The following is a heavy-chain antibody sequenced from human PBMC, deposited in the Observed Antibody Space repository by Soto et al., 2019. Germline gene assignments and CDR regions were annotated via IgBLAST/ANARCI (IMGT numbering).Heavy chain of an antibody. J-gene: IGHJ4*02. CDR2: ISYDGSNK. CDR1: GFTFSSYA. D-gene: IGHD1-26*01. Sequence: VQLVESGGGVVQPGRSLRLSCAASGFTFSSYAMHWVRQAPGKGLEWVAVISYDGSNKYYADSVKGRFTISRDNSKNTLYLQMNSLRAEDTAVYYCAREVVGASHFDYWGQGTLVTVSS. CDR3: AREVVGASHFDY. V-gene: IGHV3-30-3*01.